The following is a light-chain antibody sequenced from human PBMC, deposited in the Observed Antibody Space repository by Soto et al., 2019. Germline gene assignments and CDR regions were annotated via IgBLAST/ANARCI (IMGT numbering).Light chain of an antibody. CDR3: QQAASFPIT. CDR2: TGS. J-gene: IGKJ5*01. Sequence: DIQMTQSPSSLSASVGDRVTITCQASQNINNWLAWYQQKPGKAPNLLIYTGSSLQSGVPSRFSGSGSGTDFTLTINSLQPEDFATYYCQQAASFPITFGQGTRLEI. V-gene: IGKV1-12*01. CDR1: QNINNW.